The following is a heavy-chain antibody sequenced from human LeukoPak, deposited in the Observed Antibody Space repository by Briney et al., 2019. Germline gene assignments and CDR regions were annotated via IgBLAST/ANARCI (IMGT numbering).Heavy chain of an antibody. CDR3: ARENLLAAARPYDF. CDR1: RYTFTGYY. Sequence: GASVKVSCKASRYTFTGYYMHWVRQAPGQGLEWMGWINPNSGDTNYAQKFQGRVTMTRDTSISTAYMELSRLRSDDTAVYYCARENLLAAARPYDFWGQGTLVTVSS. CDR2: INPNSGDT. J-gene: IGHJ4*02. V-gene: IGHV1-2*02. D-gene: IGHD6-6*01.